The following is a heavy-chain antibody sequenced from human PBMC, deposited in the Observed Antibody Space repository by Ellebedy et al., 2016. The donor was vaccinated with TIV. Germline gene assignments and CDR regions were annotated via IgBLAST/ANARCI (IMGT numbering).Heavy chain of an antibody. CDR2: IFTNDKK. Sequence: SGPTLVKPTEVLTLTYSVSGFSLSNPNLGVSWIRQPPGKALEWLAEIFTNDKKSYNTSLKSRLSISQDTSKSQVVLTMTNVDPMDTATYYCARINYGDPDWFDPWGQGAPVTVSP. J-gene: IGHJ5*02. CDR3: ARINYGDPDWFDP. CDR1: GFSLSNPNLG. V-gene: IGHV2-26*01. D-gene: IGHD4-17*01.